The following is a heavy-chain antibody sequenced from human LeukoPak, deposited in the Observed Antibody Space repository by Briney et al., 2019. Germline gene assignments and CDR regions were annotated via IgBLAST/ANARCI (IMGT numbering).Heavy chain of an antibody. CDR3: AKSDSVVPAALDAFDI. V-gene: IGHV3-23*01. Sequence: PGGSLRLSCAASGFTFSSYAMSWVRQAPGKGLEWVSAISGSGGSTYYADSVKGRFTISRDNSKNTLYLQMNSLRAEDTAVYYCAKSDSVVPAALDAFDIWGQGTMVTVSS. J-gene: IGHJ3*02. D-gene: IGHD2-2*01. CDR2: ISGSGGST. CDR1: GFTFSSYA.